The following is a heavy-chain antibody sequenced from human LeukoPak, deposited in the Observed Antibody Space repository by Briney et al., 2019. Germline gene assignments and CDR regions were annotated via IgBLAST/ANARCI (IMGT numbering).Heavy chain of an antibody. CDR3: ARDGNCSGGSCSGLFDY. CDR2: IIPIFGTA. V-gene: IGHV1-69*01. J-gene: IGHJ4*02. D-gene: IGHD2-15*01. Sequence: VASVTVSCTASGGTFSSYAISWVRQAPGQGLEWMGGIIPIFGTANYAQKFQGRVTITADESTSTAYMELSSLRSEDTAVYYCARDGNCSGGSCSGLFDYWGQGTLVTVSS. CDR1: GGTFSSYA.